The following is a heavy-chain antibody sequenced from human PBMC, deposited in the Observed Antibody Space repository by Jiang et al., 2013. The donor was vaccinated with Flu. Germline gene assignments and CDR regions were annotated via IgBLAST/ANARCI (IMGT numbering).Heavy chain of an antibody. CDR1: GDSITSNDYY. D-gene: IGHD5-12*01. Sequence: LLKPSETLSLTCTVSGDSITSNDYYWVWIRQPPGKGLEWIGSIYYSGGTYYNPSLKSRVTLSVDTSKNHFSLKLTFVTAADTAMYYCARAEKYSGFELPYFVYWGQGCWSPSP. J-gene: IGHJ4*02. CDR2: IYYSGGT. V-gene: IGHV4-39*07. CDR3: ARAEKYSGFELPYFVY.